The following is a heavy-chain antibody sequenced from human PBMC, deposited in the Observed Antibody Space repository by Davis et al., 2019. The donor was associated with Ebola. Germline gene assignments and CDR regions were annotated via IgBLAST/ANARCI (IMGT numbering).Heavy chain of an antibody. CDR1: GFTFSSYG. J-gene: IGHJ6*02. CDR2: IWYDGSNK. CDR3: AGEIQSGYDFWSGYHDYYYYGMDV. V-gene: IGHV3-33*01. Sequence: GESLKISCAASGFTFSSYGMHWVRQAPGKGLEWVAVIWYDGSNKYYADSVKGRFTISRDNSKNTLYLQMNSLRAEDTAVYYCAGEIQSGYDFWSGYHDYYYYGMDVWGQGTTVTVSS. D-gene: IGHD3-3*01.